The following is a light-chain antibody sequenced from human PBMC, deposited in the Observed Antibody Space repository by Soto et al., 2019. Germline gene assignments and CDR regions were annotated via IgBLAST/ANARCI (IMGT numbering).Light chain of an antibody. J-gene: IGKJ5*01. Sequence: EIVMTQSPVTLSVPPGERATLSCRASQSVSSSYLAWYQQKPGQAPRLLIHGASSRATGIPDRISGSGSGTDFTLTISRLEPEDFAVYYCQQYGSSPITFGQGTRLEIK. CDR2: GAS. CDR1: QSVSSSY. V-gene: IGKV3-20*01. CDR3: QQYGSSPIT.